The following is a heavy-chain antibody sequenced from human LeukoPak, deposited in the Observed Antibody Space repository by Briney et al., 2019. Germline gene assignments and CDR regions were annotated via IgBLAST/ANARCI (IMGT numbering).Heavy chain of an antibody. CDR3: AKLGYGGNSGVDY. CDR2: ISYDGSNK. D-gene: IGHD4-23*01. CDR1: GFTFSSYG. V-gene: IGHV3-30*18. J-gene: IGHJ4*02. Sequence: PGGSLRLSCAASGFTFSSYGMHWVRQAPGKGLEWVAVISYDGSNKYYADSVKGRFTISRDNSKNTLYLQMNSLRAEDTAVYYCAKLGYGGNSGVDYWGQGTLVTVSS.